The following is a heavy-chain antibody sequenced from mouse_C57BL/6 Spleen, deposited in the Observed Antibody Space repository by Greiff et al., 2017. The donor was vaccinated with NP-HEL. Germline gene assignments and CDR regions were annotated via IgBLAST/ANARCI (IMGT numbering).Heavy chain of an antibody. J-gene: IGHJ1*03. CDR3: ARKKLNGTNWYFDD. V-gene: IGHV1-9*01. Sequence: QVQLKQSGAELMKPGASVKLSCKATGYTFTGYWIEWVKQRPGHGLEWIGEILPGSGSTNYNEKFKGKATFTADTSSNTAYMQLSSLRTEDSAIYYCARKKLNGTNWYFDDWGTGTTVTVSS. CDR2: ILPGSGST. D-gene: IGHD4-1*01. CDR1: GYTFTGYW.